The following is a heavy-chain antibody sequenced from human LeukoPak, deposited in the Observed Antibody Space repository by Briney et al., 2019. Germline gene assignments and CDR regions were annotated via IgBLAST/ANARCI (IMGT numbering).Heavy chain of an antibody. V-gene: IGHV1-69*13. Sequence: SVKVSCKASRGTFSSYAISWVRQAHGQGLEWMGGIIPIFGTANYAQKFQGRVTITADESTSTAYMELSSLRSEDTAVYYCASVRGYSGEVALAYWGQGPLVTVSS. CDR3: ASVRGYSGEVALAY. D-gene: IGHD5-12*01. J-gene: IGHJ4*02. CDR2: IIPIFGTA. CDR1: RGTFSSYA.